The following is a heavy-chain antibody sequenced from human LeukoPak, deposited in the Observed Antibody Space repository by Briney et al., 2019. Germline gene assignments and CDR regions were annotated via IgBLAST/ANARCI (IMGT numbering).Heavy chain of an antibody. J-gene: IGHJ4*02. D-gene: IGHD3-9*01. CDR2: IYSGGST. CDR3: ASTPPRYLGYFDY. V-gene: IGHV3-53*01. Sequence: GSLRLSCAASGFTVSYNYMSWVRQAPGKGLEWVSVIYSGGSTYYAHSVKGRFTISRDNSKNTLYFQMNSLRAEDTAVYYCASTPPRYLGYFDYWGQGTLVTVSS. CDR1: GFTVSYNY.